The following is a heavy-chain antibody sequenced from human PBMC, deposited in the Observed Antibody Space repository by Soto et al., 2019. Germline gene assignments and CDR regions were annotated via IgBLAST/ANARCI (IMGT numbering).Heavy chain of an antibody. V-gene: IGHV3-21*01. Sequence: PGGSLRLSCAASGFTFSTYSMNWVRQAPGKGLEWVSYISSSSTYIYYADSVKGRFTTSRDNAKNSLYLQMNSLRAEDAAVYYCLIAVAGSFAPDYWGQGTLVTVSS. CDR1: GFTFSTYS. D-gene: IGHD6-19*01. J-gene: IGHJ4*02. CDR2: ISSSSTYI. CDR3: LIAVAGSFAPDY.